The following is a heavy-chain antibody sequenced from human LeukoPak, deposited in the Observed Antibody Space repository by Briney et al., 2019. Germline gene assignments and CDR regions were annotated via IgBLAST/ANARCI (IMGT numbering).Heavy chain of an antibody. Sequence: GGSLRLSCAASEFSVGSNYMTWVRQAPGKGLEWVSLIYSGGSTYYADSVKGRFTISRDNSKNTLYLQMNSLRAEDTAVYYCAKDSRDSSGWSIDYWGQGTLVTVSS. CDR1: EFSVGSNY. CDR2: IYSGGST. D-gene: IGHD6-19*01. V-gene: IGHV3-66*01. J-gene: IGHJ4*02. CDR3: AKDSRDSSGWSIDY.